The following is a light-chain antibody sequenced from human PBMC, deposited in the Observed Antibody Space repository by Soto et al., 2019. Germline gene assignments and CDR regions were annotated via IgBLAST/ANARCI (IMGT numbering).Light chain of an antibody. CDR1: SCSIATNY. Sequence: NFMLTQPHSVSESPGKTVTISCTRSSCSIATNYVQWYQQRPGSAPTTVIYENNRRPSGVPDRFSGSIDSSSNSASLTISGLKTEDEADYYCQSYDGSNYGAAXGGGTKVTVL. V-gene: IGLV6-57*04. CDR3: QSYDGSNYGAA. J-gene: IGLJ3*02. CDR2: ENN.